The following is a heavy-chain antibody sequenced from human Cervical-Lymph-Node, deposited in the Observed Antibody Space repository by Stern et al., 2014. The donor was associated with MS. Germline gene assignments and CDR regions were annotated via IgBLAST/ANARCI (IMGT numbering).Heavy chain of an antibody. V-gene: IGHV3-11*01. CDR1: GFTFSDYY. CDR2: ISSIGSTT. J-gene: IGHJ4*02. Sequence: QVQLVQSGGGLVKPGGSLRLSCAASGFTFSDYYMSWIRQAPGKGLEWLSYISSIGSTTYYADSVKGRFTISRDNAKNSLFLQLNSLRAEDTAVYYCATDPYCTDALCDFWGQGTLVTVSS. D-gene: IGHD2-8*01. CDR3: ATDPYCTDALCDF.